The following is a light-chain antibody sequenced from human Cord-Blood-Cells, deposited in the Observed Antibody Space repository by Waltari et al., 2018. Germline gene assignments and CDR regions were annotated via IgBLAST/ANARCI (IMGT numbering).Light chain of an antibody. Sequence: SYVLTQPPPVSVAPGKPGSIPWGGHNIGYKSVNWSRQKPGQAPVLVVDDDSDRPSGIPKRFSGSNSGNTATLTISRVEAGDEADYYCQVWDSSSDHYVVFGGGTKLTVL. J-gene: IGLJ2*01. CDR2: DDS. V-gene: IGLV3-21*03. CDR3: QVWDSSSDHYVV. CDR1: NIGYKS.